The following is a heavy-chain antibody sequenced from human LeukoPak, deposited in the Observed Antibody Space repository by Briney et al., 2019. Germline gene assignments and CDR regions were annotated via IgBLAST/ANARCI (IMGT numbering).Heavy chain of an antibody. V-gene: IGHV4-34*01. CDR1: GGSFSGYY. J-gene: IGHJ5*02. D-gene: IGHD3-16*01. CDR2: INHSGST. Sequence: PSETLSLTCAVYGGSFSGYYWSWIRQPPGKGLEWIGEINHSGSTNYNPSLKSRVTISVDTSKNQFSLKLSSVTAADTAVYYCAREDYDYVWGSYSQRRWFDPWGQGTLVTVSS. CDR3: AREDYDYVWGSYSQRRWFDP.